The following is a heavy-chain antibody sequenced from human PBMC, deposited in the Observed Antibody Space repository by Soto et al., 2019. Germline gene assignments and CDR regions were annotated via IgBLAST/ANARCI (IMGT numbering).Heavy chain of an antibody. D-gene: IGHD4-4*01. Sequence: EVQLLESGGGLVEPGGSLRLSCEASGFTLNAYAMTWFRQAPGKGLEWVSAIGGSGGNRYYAASVKGRFTISRDNSKDTVDLQVNSLRVEDTAVYYCARVASDYINSVDHWGQGILVTVSS. V-gene: IGHV3-23*01. CDR2: IGGSGGNR. J-gene: IGHJ4*02. CDR3: ARVASDYINSVDH. CDR1: GFTLNAYA.